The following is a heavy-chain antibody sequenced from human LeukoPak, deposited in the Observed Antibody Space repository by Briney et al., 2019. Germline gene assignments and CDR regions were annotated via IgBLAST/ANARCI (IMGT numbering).Heavy chain of an antibody. D-gene: IGHD3-22*01. J-gene: IGHJ6*03. CDR2: ISGSGGST. V-gene: IGHV3-23*01. CDR1: GFTFSSYA. CDR3: AKGQWGYSGYYMDV. Sequence: GGSLRLSCAASGFTFSSYAMSWVRQAPGKGLEWVSAISGSGGSTYYADSVKGRFTISRDNSKNTLYLQMNSLRAEDTAVCYCAKGQWGYSGYYMDVWGKGTTVTVSS.